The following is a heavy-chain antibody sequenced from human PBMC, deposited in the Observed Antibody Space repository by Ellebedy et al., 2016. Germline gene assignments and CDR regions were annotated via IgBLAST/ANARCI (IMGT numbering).Heavy chain of an antibody. CDR1: GFTFSSYG. V-gene: IGHV3-30*03. D-gene: IGHD4-17*01. J-gene: IGHJ6*02. CDR3: ARRGDYLGYYYYGMDV. CDR2: ISYDGSNK. Sequence: GGSLRLSCAASGFTFSSYGIHWVRQAPGKGLEWVAVISYDGSNKYYADSVKGRFTISRDNSKNTLYLQMNSLRAEDTAVYYCARRGDYLGYYYYGMDVWGQGTTVTVSS.